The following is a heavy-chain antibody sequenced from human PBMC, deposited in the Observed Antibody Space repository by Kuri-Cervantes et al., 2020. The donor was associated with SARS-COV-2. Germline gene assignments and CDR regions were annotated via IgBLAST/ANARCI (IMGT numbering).Heavy chain of an antibody. D-gene: IGHD1-1*01. CDR1: GFSFSIHS. CDR3: ARDGPETDSDAFDI. CDR2: ISGRSNFI. J-gene: IGHJ3*02. Sequence: GECLRLSSVASGFSFSIHSMNWVRQAPGKWLEWVSSISGRSNFIYYANSVKGRFTISRDNAKRSIYLQMNSLRVEDTAVYYCARDGPETDSDAFDIWGQGTMVTVSS. V-gene: IGHV3-21*01.